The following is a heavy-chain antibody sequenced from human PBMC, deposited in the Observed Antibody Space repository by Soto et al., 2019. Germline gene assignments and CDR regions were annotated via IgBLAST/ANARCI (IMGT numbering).Heavy chain of an antibody. Sequence: PGGSLRLSCAASGFTFSNYAMSWVRQAPGKGLEWVSAISGSGGSTFHTDSVEGRFTISRDNSRNTLHLQMNSLRAEDTAVYYCAKARTTVTTAPYDFWGQGTRVTVSA. D-gene: IGHD4-17*01. V-gene: IGHV3-23*01. CDR1: GFTFSNYA. CDR2: ISGSGGST. J-gene: IGHJ4*02. CDR3: AKARTTVTTAPYDF.